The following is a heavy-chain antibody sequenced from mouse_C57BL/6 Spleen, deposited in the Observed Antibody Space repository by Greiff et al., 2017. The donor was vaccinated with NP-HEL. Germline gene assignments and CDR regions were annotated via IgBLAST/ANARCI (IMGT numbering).Heavy chain of an antibody. CDR1: GFTFKNSY. J-gene: IGHJ2*01. V-gene: IGHV14-3*01. CDR3: ARRAAQALVDY. CDR2: IDPANGNT. Sequence: VQLQQSVAELVRPGASVKLSCTASGFTFKNSYMHWVKQRPEQGLEWIGRIDPANGNTKYAPKFQGKATITADTSSNTAYLQLSSLTSEDSAIYYCARRAAQALVDYWGQGTTLTVSS. D-gene: IGHD3-2*02.